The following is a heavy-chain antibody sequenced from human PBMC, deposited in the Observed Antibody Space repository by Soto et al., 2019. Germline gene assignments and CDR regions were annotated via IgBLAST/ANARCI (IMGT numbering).Heavy chain of an antibody. CDR1: GYTFTSYG. CDR3: ARDTSRGEYDY. J-gene: IGHJ4*02. V-gene: IGHV1-18*01. D-gene: IGHD6-6*01. CDR2: IKGYNGNT. Sequence: QVQLVQSGAEVKKPGASVKVSCKASGYTFTSYGISWVRQAPGQGLEWMGWIKGYNGNTKNAQKLQSRDTMTTDTCTSTAYRDMRTLRSDDTARYFCARDTSRGEYDYGGQGTLVTVSS.